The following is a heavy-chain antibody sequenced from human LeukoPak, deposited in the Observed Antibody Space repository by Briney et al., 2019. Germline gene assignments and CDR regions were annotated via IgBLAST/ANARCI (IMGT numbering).Heavy chain of an antibody. CDR2: IYYSGST. J-gene: IGHJ4*02. Sequence: SETLSLTCTVSGGSISNGAYYWSWIRQPPGKGLEWIGTIYYSGSTYYNPSLKSRVTISVDTSKNQFSLKLSSVTAADTAVYYCARQIVVVPAAHFDYWGQGTLVTVSS. D-gene: IGHD2-2*01. CDR3: ARQIVVVPAAHFDY. V-gene: IGHV4-39*01. CDR1: GGSISNGAYY.